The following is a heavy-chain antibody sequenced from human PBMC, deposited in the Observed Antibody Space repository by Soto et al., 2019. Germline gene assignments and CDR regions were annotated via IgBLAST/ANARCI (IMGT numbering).Heavy chain of an antibody. J-gene: IGHJ3*02. Sequence: EVQLLESGGDLVEPGGSLRLSCAASGFTFSSYAMSWVRQAPGKGLEWVSGISSTGDTLYYADSVKGRFTISRDIAKNTPCLQTSRLRAEDTAVHYCAQTGSYVSGNRAFDIWGQGTMVTVSS. CDR2: ISSTGDTL. D-gene: IGHD3-10*01. CDR1: GFTFSSYA. CDR3: AQTGSYVSGNRAFDI. V-gene: IGHV3-23*01.